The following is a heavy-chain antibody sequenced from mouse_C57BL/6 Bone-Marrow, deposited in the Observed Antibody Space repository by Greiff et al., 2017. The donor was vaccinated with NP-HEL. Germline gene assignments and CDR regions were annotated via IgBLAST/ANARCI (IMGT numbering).Heavy chain of an antibody. D-gene: IGHD1-1*01. CDR2: IYPGNSDT. V-gene: IGHV1-5*01. Sequence: EVQLQQSGTVLARPGASVKMSCKTSGYTFTSYWMHWVKQRPGQGLEWIGAIYPGNSDTSYNQKFKGKAKLTAVTSASTAYMELSSLTNEDSAVYYCTLYYYGSSLYWYFDVWGTGTTVTVSS. CDR3: TLYYYGSSLYWYFDV. J-gene: IGHJ1*03. CDR1: GYTFTSYW.